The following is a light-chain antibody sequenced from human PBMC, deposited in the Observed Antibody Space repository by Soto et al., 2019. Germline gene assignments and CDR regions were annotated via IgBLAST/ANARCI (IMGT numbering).Light chain of an antibody. CDR2: DVR. CDR3: SSYTGHSTVI. CDR1: SSDIGGYNY. J-gene: IGLJ1*01. Sequence: QSALTQPASVSGSPGQSITISCTGTSSDIGGYNYISWYQQLPGKAPKFIIYDVRKRPSGVPNRFSGSRSGNTASLTISGLQAEDEADYYCSSYTGHSTVIFGAGTKVTVL. V-gene: IGLV2-14*01.